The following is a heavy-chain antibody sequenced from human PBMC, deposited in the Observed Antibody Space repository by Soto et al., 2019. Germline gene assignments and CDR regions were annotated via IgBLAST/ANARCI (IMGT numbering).Heavy chain of an antibody. CDR2: IYYSGST. CDR3: ARAVGYYDSSGPPDY. J-gene: IGHJ4*02. CDR1: GGSISSYY. V-gene: IGHV4-59*01. Sequence: SETLSLTCTVSGGSISSYYWSWIRQPPGKGLEWIGYIYYSGSTNYNPSLKSRVTISVDTSKNQFSLKLSSVTAADTAVYYCARAVGYYDSSGPPDYWGQGTLVTVSS. D-gene: IGHD3-22*01.